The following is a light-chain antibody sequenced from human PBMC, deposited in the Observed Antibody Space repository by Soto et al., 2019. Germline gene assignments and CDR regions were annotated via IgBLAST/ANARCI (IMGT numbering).Light chain of an antibody. CDR2: VGTGGIVG. Sequence: QAVVTQPPSASASLGASVTLTCTLSSGYSNYKVDWYQQRPGKGPRFVMRVGTGGIVGSKGDGIPDRFSVLGSGLNRYLTIKNIHEEDESDYHCGADHGSGSNFVVFGGGTKVTVL. CDR1: SGYSNYK. CDR3: GADHGSGSNFVV. V-gene: IGLV9-49*01. J-gene: IGLJ2*01.